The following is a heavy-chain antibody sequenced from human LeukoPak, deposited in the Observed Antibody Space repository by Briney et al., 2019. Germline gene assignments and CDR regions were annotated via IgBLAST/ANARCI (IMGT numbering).Heavy chain of an antibody. J-gene: IGHJ4*02. CDR3: ARGWDYDILTGYYSGGDY. Sequence: GGSLRLSCAASGFTFSNYAMSWVRQAPGKGLEWVSAFSGSGGSTYYADSVKGRFTISRDNSKNTLYLQMDSLRAEDTAVYYCARGWDYDILTGYYSGGDYWGQGTLVTVSS. CDR1: GFTFSNYA. CDR2: FSGSGGST. D-gene: IGHD3-9*01. V-gene: IGHV3-23*01.